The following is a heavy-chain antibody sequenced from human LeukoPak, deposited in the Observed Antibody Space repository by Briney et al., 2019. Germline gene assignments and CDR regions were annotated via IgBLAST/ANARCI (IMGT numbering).Heavy chain of an antibody. CDR2: IYYSGST. J-gene: IGHJ4*02. D-gene: IGHD3-22*01. CDR1: GGSISSYY. Sequence: KPSETLSLTCTVSGGSISSYYWSWIRQPPGKGLEWIGYIYYSGSTNYSPSLKSRVTISVDTSKNQFSLKLSSVTAADTAVYYCARGYYDSSGYYRDYWGQGTLVTVSS. CDR3: ARGYYDSSGYYRDY. V-gene: IGHV4-59*01.